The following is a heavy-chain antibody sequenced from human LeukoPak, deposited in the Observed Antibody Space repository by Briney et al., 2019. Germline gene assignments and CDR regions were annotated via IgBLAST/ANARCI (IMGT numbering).Heavy chain of an antibody. CDR2: MNPNSGNT. CDR1: GYTFTSYD. CDR3: ARVNGPYDFWSGYYTWGYYFDY. V-gene: IGHV1-8*01. Sequence: GASVKVSCKASGYTFTSYDINWVQQATGQGLEWMGWMNPNSGNTGYAQKFQGRVTMTRNTSISTAYMELSSLRSEDTAVYYCARVNGPYDFWSGYYTWGYYFDYWGQGTLVTVSS. J-gene: IGHJ4*02. D-gene: IGHD3-3*01.